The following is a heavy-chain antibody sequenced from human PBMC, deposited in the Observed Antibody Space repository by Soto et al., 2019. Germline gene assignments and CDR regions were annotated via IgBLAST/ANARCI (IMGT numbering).Heavy chain of an antibody. CDR2: ITDTGGDT. D-gene: IGHD3-10*01. CDR3: ARGSTDSYPGSRIFDL. V-gene: IGHV3-23*01. J-gene: IGHJ4*02. CDR1: GANFGSRA. Sequence: GGPLRLSGMAAGANFGSRARVCFLNAQGEGLEWVSTITDTGGDTKYSDSVRGRFTMSRDNSKKTLYLQMNNLRVEDSALYYCARGSTDSYPGSRIFDLWGRGTRVTVS.